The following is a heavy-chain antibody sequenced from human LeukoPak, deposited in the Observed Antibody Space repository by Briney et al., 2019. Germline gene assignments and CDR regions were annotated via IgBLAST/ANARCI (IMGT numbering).Heavy chain of an antibody. CDR3: ARNHGSSVYYYYGMDV. CDR2: IYFSGST. CDR1: GGSISTYY. V-gene: IGHV4-59*01. Sequence: PSETLSLTCTVSGGSISTYYWSWIRQPPGKGVEWIGYIYFSGSTNYNPSLKSRVTISVDTSKNQFSLKLSSVTAADTAVYYCARNHGSSVYYYYGMDVWGQGTTVTVSS. J-gene: IGHJ6*02. D-gene: IGHD6-6*01.